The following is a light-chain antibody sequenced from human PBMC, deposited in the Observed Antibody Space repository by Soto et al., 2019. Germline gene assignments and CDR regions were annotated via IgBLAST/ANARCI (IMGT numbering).Light chain of an antibody. V-gene: IGLV2-14*01. J-gene: IGLJ1*01. Sequence: QSVLTQPASVSGSPGQSITISCTGTTSDVGGYNYVSWYQQHPGKVPKLLIHEVSNRPSGVSNRFSGSKSGNTASLTISGLQAEDEAVYYCLSKTSSISYVFGTGTKLTVL. CDR3: LSKTSSISYV. CDR2: EVS. CDR1: TSDVGGYNY.